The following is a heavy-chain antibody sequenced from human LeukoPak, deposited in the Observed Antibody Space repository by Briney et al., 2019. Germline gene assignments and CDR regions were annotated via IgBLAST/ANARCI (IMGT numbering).Heavy chain of an antibody. CDR1: GFTFSSYS. V-gene: IGHV3-21*01. J-gene: IGHJ4*02. CDR3: ATHLRFQWRLNDY. D-gene: IGHD6-19*01. Sequence: IPGGSLRLSCAASGFTFSSYSMNWVRQAPGKGLEWVSSISSSSSSYIYYADSVKGRFTISRDNAKNSLYLQMNSLRAEDTAVYYCATHLRFQWRLNDYWGQGTLVTVSS. CDR2: ISSSSSSYI.